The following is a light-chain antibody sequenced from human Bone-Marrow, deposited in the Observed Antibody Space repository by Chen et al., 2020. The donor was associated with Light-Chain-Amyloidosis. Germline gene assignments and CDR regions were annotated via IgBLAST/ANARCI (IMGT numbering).Light chain of an antibody. CDR2: WAS. CDR1: QTVLYNSNNKNF. J-gene: IGKJ4*01. CDR3: QQYFGTPLT. V-gene: IGKV4-1*01. Sequence: DIVMTQSPDSLAVSLGVRATINCKSSQTVLYNSNNKNFLAWYQQKPGQSPKLLIYWASTREFGVPDRFSGSGSGTDFTLTISNLQAEDVAVYYCQQYFGTPLTFGGGTEVEIK.